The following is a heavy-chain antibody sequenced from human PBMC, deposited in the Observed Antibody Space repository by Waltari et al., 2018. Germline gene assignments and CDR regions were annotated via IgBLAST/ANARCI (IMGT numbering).Heavy chain of an antibody. D-gene: IGHD4-17*01. V-gene: IGHV3-21*02. J-gene: IGHJ4*02. CDR2: IGIGRTDSEI. Sequence: EVQLVESGGGLVKPGGSLRLSCIASGLTFSSYTMNWVRQAPGKWLEWVSSIGIGRTDSEIYYEASVKGRFTISRDNAKNSLFLQMNNLRVEDTAVYYCASYFGDPDPYYFEYWGQGALVIVSS. CDR3: ASYFGDPDPYYFEY. CDR1: GLTFSSYT.